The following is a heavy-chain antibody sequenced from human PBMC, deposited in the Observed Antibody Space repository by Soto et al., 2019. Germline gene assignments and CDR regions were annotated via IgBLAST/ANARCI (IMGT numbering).Heavy chain of an antibody. J-gene: IGHJ5*02. V-gene: IGHV3-48*01. CDR3: ARDSDSSSWYYWFDP. Sequence: GGSLRLSCAASGFTFSSYSMNWVRQAPGKGLEWVSYISSSSTIYYADSVKGRFTISRDNAKNSLYLQMNSLRAEDTAVYYCARDSDSSSWYYWFDPWGQGTLVTVSS. CDR2: ISSSSTI. D-gene: IGHD6-13*01. CDR1: GFTFSSYS.